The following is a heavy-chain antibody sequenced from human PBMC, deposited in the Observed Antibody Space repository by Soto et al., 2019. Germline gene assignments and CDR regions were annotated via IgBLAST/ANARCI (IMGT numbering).Heavy chain of an antibody. D-gene: IGHD3-3*01. CDR3: AKDAGYYDFWSGYNLDY. Sequence: GGSLRLSCAASGFTFSSYAISWVRQAPGKGLEWVSAISGSGGSTYYADSVKGRFTISRDNSKNTLYLQMNSLRAEDTAVYYCAKDAGYYDFWSGYNLDYWGQGTLVTVSS. J-gene: IGHJ4*02. CDR2: ISGSGGST. V-gene: IGHV3-23*01. CDR1: GFTFSSYA.